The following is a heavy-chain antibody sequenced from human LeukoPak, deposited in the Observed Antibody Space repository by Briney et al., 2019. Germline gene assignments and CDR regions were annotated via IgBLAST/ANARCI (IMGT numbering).Heavy chain of an antibody. V-gene: IGHV3-48*01. CDR3: AREGSSILTGPNWFDP. Sequence: GGSLRLSCVASGFTFSRYSMNWVRQAPGKGLEWVSYISSSSSTIYYADSVKGRFTISRDNAKNSLYLQINSLRAEDTAVYYCAREGSSILTGPNWFDPWGQGTLVTVSS. D-gene: IGHD3-9*01. CDR1: GFTFSRYS. CDR2: ISSSSSTI. J-gene: IGHJ5*02.